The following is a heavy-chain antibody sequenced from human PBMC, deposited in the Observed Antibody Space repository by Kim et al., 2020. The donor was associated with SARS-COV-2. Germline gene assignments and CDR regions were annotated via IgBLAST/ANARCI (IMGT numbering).Heavy chain of an antibody. J-gene: IGHJ4*02. D-gene: IGHD1-26*01. Sequence: GGSLRLSCTGSGFIFSDYAIHWVRPAPGLGLEYVSATTRSGDGSFYADSVEGRFTISRDNSKSTLYLQMSSLRLEDTSMYYCVRYGRSYGAVLWGQGTLVMVSS. CDR1: GFIFSDYA. CDR2: TTRSGDGS. V-gene: IGHV3-64D*06. CDR3: VRYGRSYGAVL.